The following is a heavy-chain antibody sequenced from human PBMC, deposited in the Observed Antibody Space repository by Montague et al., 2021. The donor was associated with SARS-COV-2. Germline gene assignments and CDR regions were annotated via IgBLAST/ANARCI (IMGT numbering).Heavy chain of an antibody. CDR2: IYWDDDK. D-gene: IGHD3-22*01. CDR1: GFSLSTSGVG. Sequence: PALVKPTQTLTLTCTFSGFSLSTSGVGVGWIRRPPGKALEWLALIYWDDDKRYSPSLKSRRTITKDTSKNQVVLTMTNMDPVDTATYYCAHRRPLYYYASSRSTFDYWGQGTLVTVSS. CDR3: AHRRPLYYYASSRSTFDY. V-gene: IGHV2-5*02. J-gene: IGHJ4*02.